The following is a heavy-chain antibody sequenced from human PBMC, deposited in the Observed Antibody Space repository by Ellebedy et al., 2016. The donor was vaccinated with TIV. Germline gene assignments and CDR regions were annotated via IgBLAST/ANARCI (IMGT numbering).Heavy chain of an antibody. CDR3: AKTRRGDYVIFGLDV. J-gene: IGHJ6*02. CDR1: GFTFNSYV. CDR2: ISASGHRT. V-gene: IGHV3-23*01. Sequence: GESLKISCVASGFTFNSYVMSWVRQAPGKGLEWVSAISASGHRTFYADSVKGRFTISRDNSKNTLLLQMYRLIVDDTAVYYCAKTRRGDYVIFGLDVWGQGTTVPVSS. D-gene: IGHD4-17*01.